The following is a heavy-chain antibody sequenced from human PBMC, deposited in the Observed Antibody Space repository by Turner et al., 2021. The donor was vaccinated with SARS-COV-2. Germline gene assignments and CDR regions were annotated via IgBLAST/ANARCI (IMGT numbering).Heavy chain of an antibody. V-gene: IGHV4-39*01. J-gene: IGHJ4*02. Sequence: LQLQESGPGLVKPSETLYHTCPVSGGSITPSYFINNFWAWIRQSPGKGLEWIGSINYSECIYQNPSLKSRSAFSVDPSKNQFSLRLTSVTAADTAVYYCAIPPPGDRLVESSQDYWGRGTLVTVSS. CDR3: AIPPPGDRLVESSQDY. D-gene: IGHD3-9*01. CDR1: GGSITPSYFINNF. CDR2: INYSECI.